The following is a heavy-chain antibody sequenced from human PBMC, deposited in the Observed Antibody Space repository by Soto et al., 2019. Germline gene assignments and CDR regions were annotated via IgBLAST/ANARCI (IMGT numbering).Heavy chain of an antibody. CDR3: ARDGEVSSGYYPYHLDY. V-gene: IGHV3-30-3*01. J-gene: IGHJ4*02. CDR1: GFTFSSYA. Sequence: QVQLVESGGGVVQPGRSLRLSCAASGFTFSSYAMHWVRQAPGKGLEWVAVISYDGSNKYYADSVKGRFTISRDKSKNTLYLQMNSLRAEDTAVYHWARDGEVSSGYYPYHLDYWGQGTLVTVSS. D-gene: IGHD3-22*01. CDR2: ISYDGSNK.